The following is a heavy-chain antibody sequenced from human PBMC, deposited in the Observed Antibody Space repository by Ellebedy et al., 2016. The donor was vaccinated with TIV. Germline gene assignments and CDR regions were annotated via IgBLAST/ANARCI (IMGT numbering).Heavy chain of an antibody. CDR1: GGTVNNYG. Sequence: AASVKVSCKASGGTVNNYGIGWLRQAPGQGLEGMGGIITTLGTTNYARKFEDRVTIIADESTRTAYMEVTSLESEDTAVYYCAKTRRNLDWSTFDLWGQGTLVTVSS. CDR3: AKTRRNLDWSTFDL. V-gene: IGHV1-69*13. D-gene: IGHD3-9*01. CDR2: IITTLGTT. J-gene: IGHJ4*02.